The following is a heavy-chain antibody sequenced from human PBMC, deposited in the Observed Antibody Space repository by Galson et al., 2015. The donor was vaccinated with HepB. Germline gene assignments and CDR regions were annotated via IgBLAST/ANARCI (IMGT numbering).Heavy chain of an antibody. J-gene: IGHJ4*02. CDR3: ARQSRSVVVLDY. Sequence: SVKVSCKASGGTFSSYAISWVRQAPGQGLEWMGGIIPIFGTANYAQKFQGRVTITADESTSTAYMELSSLRSEDTAVYYCARQSRSVVVLDYWGQGTLVTVSS. D-gene: IGHD2-2*01. V-gene: IGHV1-69*13. CDR2: IIPIFGTA. CDR1: GGTFSSYA.